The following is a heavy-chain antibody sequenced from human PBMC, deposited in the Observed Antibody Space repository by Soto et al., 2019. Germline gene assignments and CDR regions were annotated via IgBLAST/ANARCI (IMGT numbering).Heavy chain of an antibody. CDR3: ARGRGYVYGSNFYGLDV. D-gene: IGHD6-25*01. J-gene: IGHJ6*02. CDR1: RGSFSGFY. CDR2: INHSGTT. V-gene: IGHV4-34*01. Sequence: SETLSLTCGVYRGSFSGFYWSWVRQTPGGGLEWIGEINHSGTTNYNPSFQNRVAISVDKSTNNFSLKMTSVTAADAAVYYCARGRGYVYGSNFYGLDVWGQGTTVTVSS.